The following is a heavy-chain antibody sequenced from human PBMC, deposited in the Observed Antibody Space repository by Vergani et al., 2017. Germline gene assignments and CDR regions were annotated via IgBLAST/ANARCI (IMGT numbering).Heavy chain of an antibody. J-gene: IGHJ5*02. D-gene: IGHD2-2*01. CDR3: ARDHYQLVLSGGWFEH. CDR2: IYTSGST. CDR1: GGSISSGSYY. V-gene: IGHV4-61*02. Sequence: QVQLQESGPGLVKPSQTLSLTCTVSGGSISSGSYYWSWIRQPAGKGLEWIGRIYTSGSTNYNPSLKSRVTMSVDTSKNQFSLKLSSVTAADTAVYYCARDHYQLVLSGGWFEHWGKGTLVNVYS.